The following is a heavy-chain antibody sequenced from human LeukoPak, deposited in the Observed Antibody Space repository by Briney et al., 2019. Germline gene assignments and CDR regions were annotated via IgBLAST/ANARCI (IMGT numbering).Heavy chain of an antibody. V-gene: IGHV3-66*02. Sequence: PGGSLRLSCAASGFIVSSNYMNWVRQAPGKGLEWVSVIYSGGSTYYADSVKGRFTISRDNSKNNVHLQMNDLRAEDTAVYYCARSWDARLNFDYWGQGTLVTVSS. CDR2: IYSGGST. CDR1: GFIVSSNY. J-gene: IGHJ4*02. CDR3: ARSWDARLNFDY. D-gene: IGHD1-26*01.